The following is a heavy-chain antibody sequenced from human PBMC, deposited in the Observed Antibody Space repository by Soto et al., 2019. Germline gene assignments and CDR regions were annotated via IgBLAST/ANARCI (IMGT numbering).Heavy chain of an antibody. V-gene: IGHV4-59*01. J-gene: IGHJ4*02. D-gene: IGHD6-13*01. Sequence: SETLSLTCTVSGGSMRNYFWTWIRQPPGKGLEWIGYIHYSGTTSFFPSYNPSLRSRVTISEDTSKNRFSLKLLSVTTADTAVYFCAAGEASSRNLAPYYLDFWGQGTLVTVSS. CDR2: IHYSGTT. CDR3: AAGEASSRNLAPYYLDF. CDR1: GGSMRNYF.